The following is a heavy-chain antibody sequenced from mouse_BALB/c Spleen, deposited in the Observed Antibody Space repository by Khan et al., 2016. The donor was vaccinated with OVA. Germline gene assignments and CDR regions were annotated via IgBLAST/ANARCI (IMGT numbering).Heavy chain of an antibody. CDR3: ARSGTTVVAYWYFDV. CDR2: IHYSGST. J-gene: IGHJ1*01. CDR1: GYSITSGYS. D-gene: IGHD1-1*01. Sequence: EVQLQQSGPDLVKPSQSLSLTCTVTGYSITSGYSWHWIRQLPGNKLEWMGYIHYSGSTNYNPSLKSRISITRDTSKNQFFLQLNSVTTEDTATYYWARSGTTVVAYWYFDVWGAGTTVTVSS. V-gene: IGHV3-1*02.